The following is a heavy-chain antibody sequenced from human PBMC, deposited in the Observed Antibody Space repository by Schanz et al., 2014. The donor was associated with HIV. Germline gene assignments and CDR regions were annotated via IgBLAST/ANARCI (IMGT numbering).Heavy chain of an antibody. V-gene: IGHV1-69*01. D-gene: IGHD3-3*02. CDR3: AKSPIFGDVIFYGMDV. CDR2: LIPSFRLR. Sequence: QVQLVQSGAEVKKPGSSMKVSCKASGGTFSSFAISWVRQAPGQGLEWMAELIPSFRLRTYAQKLQGRVPIDADESASTAYMELNSLRSDDTAVYYCAKSPIFGDVIFYGMDVWGQGTTVTVSS. CDR1: GGTFSSFA. J-gene: IGHJ6*02.